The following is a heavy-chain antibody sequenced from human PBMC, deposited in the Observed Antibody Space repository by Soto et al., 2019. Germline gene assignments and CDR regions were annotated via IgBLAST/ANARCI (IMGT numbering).Heavy chain of an antibody. J-gene: IGHJ6*03. Sequence: ASVKVSCKASGYTFTGYFMHWVRQAPGQGLEWMGWINPNSGGTNYAQKFQGWVTMTRDTSINTAYMELSRLRSDDTAVYYCARGFEVYYYMDVWGKGTTVTVSS. CDR3: ARGFEVYYYMDV. V-gene: IGHV1-2*04. CDR2: INPNSGGT. CDR1: GYTFTGYF.